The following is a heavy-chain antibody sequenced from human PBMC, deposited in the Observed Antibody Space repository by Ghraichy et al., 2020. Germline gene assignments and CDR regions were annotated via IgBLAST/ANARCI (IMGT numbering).Heavy chain of an antibody. D-gene: IGHD3-22*01. CDR1: GGSFSGYY. CDR2: INHSGST. J-gene: IGHJ4*02. CDR3: ARGGSGSSGSPSTLIDY. Sequence: SQTLSLTCAVYGGSFSGYYWSWIRQPPGKGLEWIGEINHSGSTNYNPSLKSRVTISVDTSKNQFSLKLSSVTAADTAVYYCARGGSGSSGSPSTLIDYWGQGTLVTVSS. V-gene: IGHV4-34*01.